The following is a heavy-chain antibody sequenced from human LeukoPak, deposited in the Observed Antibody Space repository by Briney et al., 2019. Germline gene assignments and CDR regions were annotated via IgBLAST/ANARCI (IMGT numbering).Heavy chain of an antibody. V-gene: IGHV3-23*01. J-gene: IGHJ5*02. D-gene: IGHD3-3*01. CDR2: ISASGGST. Sequence: PGGSLRLSCAASGFTFRNFAMSWVRQAPGKGLEWVSAISASGGSTYYADSVKGRFTISRDNSKNTLYLQMSSLRADDTAVYYCAKDAYHDFWSGLNWFDPWGQGTLATVSS. CDR1: GFTFRNFA. CDR3: AKDAYHDFWSGLNWFDP.